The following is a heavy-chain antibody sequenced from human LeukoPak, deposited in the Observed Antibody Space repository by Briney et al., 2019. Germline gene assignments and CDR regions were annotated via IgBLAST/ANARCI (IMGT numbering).Heavy chain of an antibody. Sequence: PSETLSLTCTVSGGSISSSSYYWGWIRQPPGTGLEWIGSIYYSGSTYYNPSLKSRVTISVDTSKNQFSLKLSSVTAADTAVYYCARLYVVVVAATLYNWLDPWGQGTLVTVSS. D-gene: IGHD2-15*01. V-gene: IGHV4-39*01. CDR2: IYYSGST. CDR1: GGSISSSSYY. CDR3: ARLYVVVVAATLYNWLDP. J-gene: IGHJ5*02.